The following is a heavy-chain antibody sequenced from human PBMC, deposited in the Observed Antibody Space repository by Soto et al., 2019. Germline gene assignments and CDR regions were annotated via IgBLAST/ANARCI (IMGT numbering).Heavy chain of an antibody. V-gene: IGHV4-59*08. CDR2: IYYSGSS. CDR3: ARRYGGNFDY. Sequence: QVQLQESGPGLVKPSETLSLTCTVSGGSISSYYWSWIRQPPGKGLEWIGYIYYSGSSNYNPSLNSRVSIPXDTSKNQFPLKLSSVTAADTAVYYCARRYGGNFDYWGQGTLVTVSS. J-gene: IGHJ4*02. D-gene: IGHD2-15*01. CDR1: GGSISSYY.